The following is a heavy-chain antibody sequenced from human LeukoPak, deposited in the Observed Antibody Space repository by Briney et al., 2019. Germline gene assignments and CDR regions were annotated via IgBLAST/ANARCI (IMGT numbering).Heavy chain of an antibody. CDR1: GFTFSSYA. V-gene: IGHV3-23*01. J-gene: IGHJ4*02. D-gene: IGHD5-24*01. CDR3: AKDQLFGEMATTFDY. Sequence: PGGSLRLSCAASGFTFSSYAMSWVRQAPGKGLEWVSAISGSGGSTYYADSVKGRFTISRDNSKNTLYLQMNSLRAEDTAVYYCAKDQLFGEMATTFDYWGQGTLVTVSS. CDR2: ISGSGGST.